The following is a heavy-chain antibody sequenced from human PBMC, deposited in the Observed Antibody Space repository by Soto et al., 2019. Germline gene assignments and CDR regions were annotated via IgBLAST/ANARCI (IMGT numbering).Heavy chain of an antibody. D-gene: IGHD3-22*01. V-gene: IGHV1-69*06. Sequence: SVKVSCKASGGTFSSYAISWVRQAPGQGLEWMGGIIHIFGTANYAQKFQGRVTITADKSTSTAYMELSSLRSEDTAVYYCARTSSGPRDYYYGMDVWGQGTTVTV. CDR3: ARTSSGPRDYYYGMDV. CDR1: GGTFSSYA. CDR2: IIHIFGTA. J-gene: IGHJ6*02.